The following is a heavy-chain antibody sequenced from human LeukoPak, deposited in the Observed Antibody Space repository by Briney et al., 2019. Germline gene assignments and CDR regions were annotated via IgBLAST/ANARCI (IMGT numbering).Heavy chain of an antibody. CDR1: GGSISSGSYY. V-gene: IGHV4-61*02. CDR3: ARERRGIDRAFDI. J-gene: IGHJ3*02. Sequence: SQTLSLTCTVSGGSISSGSYYWSWIRQPAGKGLEWIGRIYTSGSTNYNPSLKSRVTISIDTSKNQFSLNLSSVTAADTAVYYCARERRGIDRAFDIWGQGTMVTVSS. D-gene: IGHD2/OR15-2a*01. CDR2: IYTSGST.